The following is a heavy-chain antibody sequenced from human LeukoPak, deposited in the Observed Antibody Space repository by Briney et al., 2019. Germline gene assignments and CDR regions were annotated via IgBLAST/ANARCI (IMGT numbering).Heavy chain of an antibody. D-gene: IGHD5-18*01. CDR1: GFTFSSYA. V-gene: IGHV3-23*01. Sequence: PGGSLRLSCAASGFTFSSYAMSWVRQAPGKGLEWVSAISGSGGSTYYADSVKGRFTISRDNSKNTLYLQMNSLRAEDTAVYYCARDRYSYGYAFDYWGQGTLVTVSS. CDR3: ARDRYSYGYAFDY. CDR2: ISGSGGST. J-gene: IGHJ4*02.